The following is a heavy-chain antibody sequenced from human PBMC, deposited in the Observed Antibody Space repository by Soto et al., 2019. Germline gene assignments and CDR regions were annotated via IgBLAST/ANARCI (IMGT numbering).Heavy chain of an antibody. Sequence: AASVKVSCKASGGTFSSYAISWVRQAPGQGLEWMGGIIPIFGTANYAQKFQGRVTITADESTSTAYMELSSLRSEDTAVYYCARPKSFREGYYFDYWGQGTLVTVSS. D-gene: IGHD3-10*01. CDR2: IIPIFGTA. CDR1: GGTFSSYA. J-gene: IGHJ4*02. V-gene: IGHV1-69*13. CDR3: ARPKSFREGYYFDY.